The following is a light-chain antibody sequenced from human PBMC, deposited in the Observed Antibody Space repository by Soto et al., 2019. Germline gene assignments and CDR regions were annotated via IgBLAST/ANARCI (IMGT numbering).Light chain of an antibody. V-gene: IGLV1-40*01. J-gene: IGLJ1*01. CDR1: SSNIGAGYD. Sequence: QSVKRHPPSVSWAPGHTVTISCTGGSSNIGAGYDVHWYQQVPGTAPKLVLYSNTARPSGVPDRFSGSRSGSSASLAITGLQAEDEADYYCQSYDSILNGSVFGTGTKVTAL. CDR3: QSYDSILNGSV. CDR2: SNT.